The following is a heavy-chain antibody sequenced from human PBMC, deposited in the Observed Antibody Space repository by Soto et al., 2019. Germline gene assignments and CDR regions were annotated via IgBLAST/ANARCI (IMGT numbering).Heavy chain of an antibody. J-gene: IGHJ4*02. D-gene: IGHD6-19*01. CDR2: IYYSGST. V-gene: IGHV4-59*01. Sequence: KPSETLSLTCTVSGGSISSYYWSWIRQPPGKGLEWIGYIYYSGSTNYNPSLKSRVTISVDTSKNQFSLKLSSVTAADTAVYYCASLTPCTGYSSGWMDYWGQGTLVTVSS. CDR3: ASLTPCTGYSSGWMDY. CDR1: GGSISSYY.